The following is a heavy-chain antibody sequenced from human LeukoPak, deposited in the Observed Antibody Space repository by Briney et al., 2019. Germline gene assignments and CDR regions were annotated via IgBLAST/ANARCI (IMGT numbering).Heavy chain of an antibody. Sequence: PGGSLRLSCAASGFTVSSNYMSWVRQAPGKGLGWGSIIYGSGGTYYADSVKGRFTISRLNSKNTLYLQMNSLRAEDTAVFYCARHSMIRGIITRFYGMDVWGQGTTVTVSS. CDR2: IYGSGGT. CDR3: ARHSMIRGIITRFYGMDV. J-gene: IGHJ6*02. CDR1: GFTVSSNY. D-gene: IGHD3-10*01. V-gene: IGHV3-53*04.